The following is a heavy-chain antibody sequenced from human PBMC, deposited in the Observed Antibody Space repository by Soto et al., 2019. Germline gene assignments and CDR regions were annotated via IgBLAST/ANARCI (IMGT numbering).Heavy chain of an antibody. CDR3: ARGYCTATICDPWFDP. J-gene: IGHJ5*02. V-gene: IGHV5-51*01. CDR1: GYAFSSYW. CDR2: IYPGDSDT. D-gene: IGHD2-8*02. Sequence: GESLKISCQGSGYAFSSYWIAWVRQMPGKGLEWMGIIYPGDSDTRYSPSFQGQVTISVDKSITTAYLQWSSLKASDTAMYYCARGYCTATICDPWFDPWGQGTLVTV.